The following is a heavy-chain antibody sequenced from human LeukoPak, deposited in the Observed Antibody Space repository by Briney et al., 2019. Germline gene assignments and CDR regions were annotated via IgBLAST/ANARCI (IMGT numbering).Heavy chain of an antibody. D-gene: IGHD1-1*01. J-gene: IGHJ4*02. Sequence: ASVKVSCKASGYTFTNYDINWVRHATGQGLELMGWMNPNSGNTGYAQKFQGRVTMTRSTSISTAYMELSSLRSEDTAVYYCARGRTTGNDFDYWGQGTLVTVSS. V-gene: IGHV1-8*01. CDR3: ARGRTTGNDFDY. CDR2: MNPNSGNT. CDR1: GYTFTNYD.